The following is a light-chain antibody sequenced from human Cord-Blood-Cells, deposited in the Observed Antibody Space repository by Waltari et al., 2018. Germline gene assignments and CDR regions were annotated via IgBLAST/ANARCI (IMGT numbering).Light chain of an antibody. CDR2: DVS. CDR3: SSYAGSNNFVV. V-gene: IGLV2-8*01. Sequence: QPDLTQPPSSSGSTGQSVTISCTGTHRHVGGDTYVSLYQQHPGNDPKLLIYDVSRRPSGVPDRFSGSKSGNTASLTVSGLQAEDEADYYCSSYAGSNNFVVFGGGTKLTVL. CDR1: HRHVGGDTY. J-gene: IGLJ2*01.